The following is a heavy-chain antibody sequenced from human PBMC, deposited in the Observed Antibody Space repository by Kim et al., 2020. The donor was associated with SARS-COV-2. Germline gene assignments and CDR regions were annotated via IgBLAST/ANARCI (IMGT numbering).Heavy chain of an antibody. CDR3: TRGLVVPAATLWRPLPNVDGMDV. J-gene: IGHJ6*02. CDR2: IRSKAYGGTT. D-gene: IGHD2-2*01. CDR1: GFTFGDYA. V-gene: IGHV3-49*03. Sequence: GGSLRLSCTASGFTFGDYAMSWFRQAPGKGLEWVGFIRSKAYGGTTEYAASVKGRFTISRDDSKSIAYLQMNSLKTEDTAVYYCTRGLVVPAATLWRPLPNVDGMDVWGQGTTVTVSS.